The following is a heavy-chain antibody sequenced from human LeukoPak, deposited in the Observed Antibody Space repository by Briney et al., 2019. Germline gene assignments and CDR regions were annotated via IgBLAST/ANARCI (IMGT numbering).Heavy chain of an antibody. J-gene: IGHJ5*02. CDR1: GFTFSNHG. CDR2: ISPSGDIT. Sequence: GGSLRLSCAASGFTFSNHGMNWVRQAPGKGLEWVSGISPSGDITYYADSVKGRFTISRDNSKNTLYLQMNSLRAEDTAVYYCAKGGYSSSWFENWFDPWGQGTLVTVSS. D-gene: IGHD6-13*01. V-gene: IGHV3-23*01. CDR3: AKGGYSSSWFENWFDP.